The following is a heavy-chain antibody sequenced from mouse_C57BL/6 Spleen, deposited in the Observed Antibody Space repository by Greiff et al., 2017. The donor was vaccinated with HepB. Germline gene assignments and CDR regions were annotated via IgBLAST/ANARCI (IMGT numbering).Heavy chain of an antibody. D-gene: IGHD4-1*01. V-gene: IGHV14-1*01. CDR2: IDPEDGDT. CDR3: TTGGTGDYAMDY. CDR1: GFNIKDYY. J-gene: IGHJ4*01. Sequence: EVQGVESGAELVRPGASVKLSCTASGFNIKDYYMHWVKQRPEQGLEWIGRIDPEDGDTEYAPEFQGKATMTADTSANTAYLELSSLTSEDTAVYYCTTGGTGDYAMDYWGQGTSVTVAS.